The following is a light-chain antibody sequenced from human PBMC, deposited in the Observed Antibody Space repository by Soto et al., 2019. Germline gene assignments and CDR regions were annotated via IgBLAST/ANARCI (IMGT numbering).Light chain of an antibody. Sequence: EILMTQSPATLSVSPGERATLSCRASQSVSSNLVWYQQKPGQAPRLLIYGASTRTTGIPARFSGSGSGTEFTLTISSLQSEDFAVYYCQQYNNWPRTFGQGTKVDI. CDR1: QSVSSN. V-gene: IGKV3-15*01. CDR3: QQYNNWPRT. CDR2: GAS. J-gene: IGKJ1*01.